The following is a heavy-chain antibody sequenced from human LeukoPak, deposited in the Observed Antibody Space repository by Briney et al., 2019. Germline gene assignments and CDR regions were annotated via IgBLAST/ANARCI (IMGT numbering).Heavy chain of an antibody. CDR2: IYSGGST. CDR1: GFTFSSYS. V-gene: IGHV3-53*01. J-gene: IGHJ4*02. D-gene: IGHD1-26*01. Sequence: PGGSLRLSCAAYGFTFSSYSMNWVRQAPGKGLEWVSVIYSGGSTYYADSVKGRFTISRDNSKNTLYLQMNSLRAEDTAVYYCARGIVGAYFHWGQGTLVTVSS. CDR3: ARGIVGAYFH.